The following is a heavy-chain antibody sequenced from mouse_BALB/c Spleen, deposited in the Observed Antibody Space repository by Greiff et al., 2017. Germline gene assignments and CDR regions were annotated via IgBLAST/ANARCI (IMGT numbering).Heavy chain of an antibody. CDR3: ARGRDSFDV. J-gene: IGHJ1*01. V-gene: IGHV5-17*02. CDR2: ISSGSSTI. Sequence: EVKLVESGGGLVQPGGSRKLSCAASGFTFSSFGMHWVRQAPEKGLEWVAYISSGSSTIYYADTVKGRFTISRDNPKNTLFLQMTSLRSEDTAMYYCARGRDSFDVWGEGTTVTVSS. CDR1: GFTFSSFG.